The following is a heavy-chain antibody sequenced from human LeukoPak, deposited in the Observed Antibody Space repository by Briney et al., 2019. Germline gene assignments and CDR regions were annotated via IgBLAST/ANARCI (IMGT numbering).Heavy chain of an antibody. CDR2: ISGSGDTA. CDR3: TRVFIGDYGDYQFDY. D-gene: IGHD4-17*01. V-gene: IGHV3-48*03. CDR1: GFTFSSYE. Sequence: GGSLRLSCAASGFTFSSYEINWVRQAPGKGLEWISYISGSGDTAYYADSVKGRFTMSRDNAKNSLYLQMNSLGAEDTAVYYCTRVFIGDYGDYQFDYWGQGTLVTVSS. J-gene: IGHJ4*02.